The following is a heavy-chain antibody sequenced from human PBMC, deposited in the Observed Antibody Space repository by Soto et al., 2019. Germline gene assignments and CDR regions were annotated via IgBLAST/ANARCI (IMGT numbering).Heavy chain of an antibody. Sequence: QLQLQESGPGLVKPSETLSLTCTVSGGSISSSSYYWGWIRQPPGKGLEWIGSIYYRGRTYYNPSRKSRVTRSGDTTKNQFSLKLSSVTAADTAVYYCARHTPAISISDHWGQGTLVTVSS. J-gene: IGHJ4*02. CDR2: IYYRGRT. CDR3: ARHTPAISISDH. V-gene: IGHV4-39*01. D-gene: IGHD2-15*01. CDR1: GGSISSSSYY.